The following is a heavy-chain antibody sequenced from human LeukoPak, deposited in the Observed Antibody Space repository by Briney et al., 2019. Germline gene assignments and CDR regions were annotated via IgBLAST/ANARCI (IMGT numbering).Heavy chain of an antibody. Sequence: GGSLRLSCAASGFTFDEYAMHWVRQAPGKGLEWVSLISGDGGSTYYADSVKGRFTISRDNSKNSLYLQMNSLRTDDTALYYCGQDIHDRGYADFWGQGTLVTVSS. J-gene: IGHJ4*02. CDR3: GQDIHDRGYADF. CDR1: GFTFDEYA. D-gene: IGHD3-22*01. V-gene: IGHV3-43*02. CDR2: ISGDGGST.